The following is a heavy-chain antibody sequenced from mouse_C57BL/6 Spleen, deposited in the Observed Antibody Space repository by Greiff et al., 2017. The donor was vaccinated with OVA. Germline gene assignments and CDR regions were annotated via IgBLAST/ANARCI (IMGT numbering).Heavy chain of an antibody. CDR1: GYTFTDYE. V-gene: IGHV1-15*01. J-gene: IGHJ3*01. Sequence: VKLVESGAELVRPGASVTLSCKASGYTFTDYEMHWVKQTPVHGLEWIGAIDPETGGTAYNQKFKGKAILTADKSSSTAYMELRSLTSEDSAVYYGTREGAGMVTTEAWFAYWGQGTLVTVSA. CDR3: TREGAGMVTTEAWFAY. CDR2: IDPETGGT. D-gene: IGHD2-2*01.